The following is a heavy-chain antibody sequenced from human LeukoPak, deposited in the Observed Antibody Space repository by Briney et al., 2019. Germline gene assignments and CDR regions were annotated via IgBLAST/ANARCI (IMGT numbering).Heavy chain of an antibody. V-gene: IGHV7-4-1*02. J-gene: IGHJ4*02. CDR1: GYTFTSYA. CDR3: ARLVRTAAGTGVDY. CDR2: IDTNTGNP. D-gene: IGHD6-13*01. Sequence: GASVKVSCKASGYTFTSYAMNWVRQAPGQGLEWMGWIDTNTGNPTYAQGFTGRFVFSLDTSVSTAYLQISSLKAEDTAVYYCARLVRTAAGTGVDYWGQGTLVTVSS.